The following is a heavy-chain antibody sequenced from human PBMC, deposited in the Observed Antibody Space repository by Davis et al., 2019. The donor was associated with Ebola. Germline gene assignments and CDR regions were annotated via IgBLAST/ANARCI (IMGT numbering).Heavy chain of an antibody. CDR2: ISAYNGNT. CDR1: GYTFTSYG. D-gene: IGHD6-19*01. CDR3: ARVRAVAGDLDFDY. V-gene: IGHV1-18*01. J-gene: IGHJ4*02. Sequence: ASVKVSCKASGYTFTSYGISWVRQAPGQGLEWMGWISAYNGNTNYAQKLQGRVTMTTDTSTSTAYMELRSLRSDDTAVYYCARVRAVAGDLDFDYWGQGTLVTVSS.